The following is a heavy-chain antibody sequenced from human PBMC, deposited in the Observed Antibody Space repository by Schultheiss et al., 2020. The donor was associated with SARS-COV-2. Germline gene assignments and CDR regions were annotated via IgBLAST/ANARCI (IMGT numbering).Heavy chain of an antibody. CDR2: INSDGSST. CDR3: AKDNSGWYDYYYYGMDV. CDR1: GFTFDDYA. D-gene: IGHD6-19*01. V-gene: IGHV3-74*01. J-gene: IGHJ6*02. Sequence: GGSLRLSCEASGFTFDDYAMHWVRQAPGKGLEWVSRINSDGSSTRYADYVKGRFTISRDNSKNTVFLQMDSLRAEDTAVYYCAKDNSGWYDYYYYGMDVWSQGTAVTV.